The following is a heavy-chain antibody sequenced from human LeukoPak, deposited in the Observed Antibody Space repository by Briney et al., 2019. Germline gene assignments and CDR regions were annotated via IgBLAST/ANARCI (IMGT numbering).Heavy chain of an antibody. CDR1: GYSISSGYY. CDR3: ARHDGSGGHTDAFDI. CDR2: IYHSGST. V-gene: IGHV4-38-2*01. J-gene: IGHJ3*02. D-gene: IGHD3-10*01. Sequence: SETLSLTCAVSGYSISSGYYWGWIRPPPGKGLEWIGSIYHSGSTYYNPSLKSRVTISVDTSKNQFSLKLSSVTAADTAVYYCARHDGSGGHTDAFDIWGQGTMVTVSS.